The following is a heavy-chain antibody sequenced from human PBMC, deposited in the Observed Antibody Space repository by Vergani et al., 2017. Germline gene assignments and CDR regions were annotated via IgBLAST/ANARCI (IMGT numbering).Heavy chain of an antibody. CDR2: SRSKGRCNTK. CDR3: ATFPPQPQQPVTS. Sequence: EVQLVESGGGLVKPGGSLRLSCAASGFTLSDYDMDWVRQGPGKGLEWVGRSRSKGRCNTKEYSASVKGRFTISRDDSRNSLYLQMNSLKTEDTAVYYLATFPPQPQQPVTSWGQGTLVTVSS. D-gene: IGHD6-13*01. J-gene: IGHJ5*02. CDR1: GFTLSDYD. V-gene: IGHV3-72*01.